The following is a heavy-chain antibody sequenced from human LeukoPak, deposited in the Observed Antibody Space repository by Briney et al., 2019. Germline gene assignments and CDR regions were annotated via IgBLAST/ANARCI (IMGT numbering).Heavy chain of an antibody. CDR3: ARIPSSSSRTPIYYYYYMDV. D-gene: IGHD6-13*01. Sequence: ASVKVSCKASGYTFTSCGISWVRQAPGQGLEWMGWISAYNGNTNYAQKLQGRVTMTTDTSTSTAYMELRSLRSDDTAVYYCARIPSSSSRTPIYYYYYMDVWGKGTTVTVSS. CDR1: GYTFTSCG. CDR2: ISAYNGNT. V-gene: IGHV1-18*01. J-gene: IGHJ6*03.